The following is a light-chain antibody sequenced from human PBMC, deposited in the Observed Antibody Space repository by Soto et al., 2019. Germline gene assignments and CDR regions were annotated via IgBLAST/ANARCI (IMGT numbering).Light chain of an antibody. V-gene: IGLV1-44*01. CDR2: GDN. CDR3: AAWDGSLNNVL. Sequence: QSVLTQPPSASGTPGQRVTISCSGSGSSIGTNTVNGYRQLPGTAPKLLIYGDNQRPSGVPDRFSGSKSGTSASLAISGLQSEDEAEYYCAAWDGSLNNVLFGGGTQLTVL. CDR1: GSSIGTNT. J-gene: IGLJ2*01.